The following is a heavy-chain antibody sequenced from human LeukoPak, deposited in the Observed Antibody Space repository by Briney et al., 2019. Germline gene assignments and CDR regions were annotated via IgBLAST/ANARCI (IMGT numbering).Heavy chain of an antibody. J-gene: IGHJ4*02. CDR2: ISYDVSKK. V-gene: IGHV3-33*05. CDR1: GLTPTSYG. CDR3: AKDQSRGSGTKTHFDY. Sequence: GGSLRLSCAPSGLTPTSYGMRWDRQAPEKGREWVSVISYDVSKKYYADSVKGRFTISRDNSKNTLYLQMNSLRAEDTAVYYCAKDQSRGSGTKTHFDYWGQGTLVTVSS. D-gene: IGHD3-10*01.